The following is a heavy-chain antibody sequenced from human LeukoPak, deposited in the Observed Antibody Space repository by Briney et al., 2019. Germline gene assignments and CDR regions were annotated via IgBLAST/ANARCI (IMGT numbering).Heavy chain of an antibody. CDR2: IKQDGSEK. CDR3: ASRIDPTRYYYDSKGSAVDAFDI. CDR1: GSTFSSYW. D-gene: IGHD3-22*01. Sequence: PGGSLRLSCAASGSTFSSYWMSWVRQAPGKGLEWVANIKQDGSEKYYVDSVKGRFTISRDNAKNSLYLQMNSLRAEDTAVYYCASRIDPTRYYYDSKGSAVDAFDIWGQGTMATVSS. V-gene: IGHV3-7*01. J-gene: IGHJ3*02.